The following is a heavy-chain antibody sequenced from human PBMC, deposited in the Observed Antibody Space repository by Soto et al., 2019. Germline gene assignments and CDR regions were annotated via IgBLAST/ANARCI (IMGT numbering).Heavy chain of an antibody. Sequence: PSETLSLTCSVSGGSLSNYFWSWIRQSPGKGLEWIGYIYSSGRTDYNPSLKSRVTISVDRSKNQFSLKLSSVTAADTAVYYCARGNVVAIDYWGQGTLVTVSS. V-gene: IGHV4-59*12. D-gene: IGHD2-21*01. CDR2: IYSSGRT. J-gene: IGHJ4*02. CDR1: GGSLSNYF. CDR3: ARGNVVAIDY.